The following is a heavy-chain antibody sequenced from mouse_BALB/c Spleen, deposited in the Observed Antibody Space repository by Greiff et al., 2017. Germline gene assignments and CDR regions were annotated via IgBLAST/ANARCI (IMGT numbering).Heavy chain of an antibody. J-gene: IGHJ4*01. CDR1: GFNIKDTY. V-gene: IGHV14-3*02. Sequence: EVQLQESGAELVKPGASVKLSCTASGFNIKDTYMHWVKQRPEQGLEWIGRIDPANGNTKYDPKFQGKATITADTSSNTAYLQLSSLTSEDTAVYYCAADYYGNYYAMDYWGQGTSVTVSS. D-gene: IGHD1-1*01. CDR2: IDPANGNT. CDR3: AADYYGNYYAMDY.